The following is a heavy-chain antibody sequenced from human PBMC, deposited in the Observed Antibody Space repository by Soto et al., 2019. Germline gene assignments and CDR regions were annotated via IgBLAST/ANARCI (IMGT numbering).Heavy chain of an antibody. Sequence: SETLSLTCTVSGGSISSSAYYWGWIRQPPGKGLEWIGSIYHSGSTYYTPSLTGRVTLSVDTSKNQFSLKLSSVTAADTAVYTCARHVSYDFWSGYQKFWWFDPWGQGTLVTVSS. V-gene: IGHV4-39*01. J-gene: IGHJ5*02. CDR3: ARHVSYDFWSGYQKFWWFDP. D-gene: IGHD3-3*01. CDR2: IYHSGST. CDR1: GGSISSSAYY.